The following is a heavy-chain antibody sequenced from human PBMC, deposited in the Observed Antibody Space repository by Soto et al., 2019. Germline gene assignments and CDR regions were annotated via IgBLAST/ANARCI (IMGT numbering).Heavy chain of an antibody. CDR3: AREWAAAGTRSNRYYYYGMDV. CDR2: IWYDGSNK. Sequence: GVSLRLSCAASGFTFSSYGMHWVRQAPGKGLEWVAVIWYDGSNKYYADSVKGRFTISRDNSKNTLYLQMNSLRAEDTAVYYCAREWAAAGTRSNRYYYYGMDVWGQGTTVTVSS. V-gene: IGHV3-33*01. D-gene: IGHD6-13*01. J-gene: IGHJ6*02. CDR1: GFTFSSYG.